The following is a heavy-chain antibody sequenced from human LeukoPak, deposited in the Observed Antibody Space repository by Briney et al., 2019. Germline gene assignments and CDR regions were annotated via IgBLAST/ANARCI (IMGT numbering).Heavy chain of an antibody. CDR3: ARDQYSGHWFYAFDI. CDR1: GFTFSSYS. V-gene: IGHV3-48*02. Sequence: GGSLRLSCTASGFTFSSYSMNWVRQAPGKGLEWVSYISSSISTKYYADSVKGRFTISRDNAKNSLYLQMNSLRDEDTAVYYCARDQYSGHWFYAFDIWGQGTMVTVSS. D-gene: IGHD6-19*01. J-gene: IGHJ3*02. CDR2: ISSSISTK.